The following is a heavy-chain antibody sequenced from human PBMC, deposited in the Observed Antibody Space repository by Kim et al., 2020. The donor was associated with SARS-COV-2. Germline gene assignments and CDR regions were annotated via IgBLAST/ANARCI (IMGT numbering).Heavy chain of an antibody. CDR3: AGGFDY. V-gene: IGHV4-61*02. CDR2: YSGGRT. J-gene: IGHJ4*02. Sequence: YSGGRTTYNPALKGRVTKSVDTSKNQFSLKLSSVTAADTAVYYCAGGFDYWGQGTLVTVSS.